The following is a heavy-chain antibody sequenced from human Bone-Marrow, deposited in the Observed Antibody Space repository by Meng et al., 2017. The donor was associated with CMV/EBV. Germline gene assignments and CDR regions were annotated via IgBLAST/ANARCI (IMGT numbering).Heavy chain of an antibody. D-gene: IGHD6-19*01. CDR1: GFNFNTYA. CDR2: IYSGGRSP. CDR3: ARGSGWYDY. Sequence: GESLKISCAVSGFNFNTYAMTWDRQAPGKGLEWVSLIYSGGRSPVYADSVEGRFAISTDDSKKTLYLQMNSLRADDTATYYCARGSGWYDYWGQGILVTVSS. V-gene: IGHV3-23*03. J-gene: IGHJ4*02.